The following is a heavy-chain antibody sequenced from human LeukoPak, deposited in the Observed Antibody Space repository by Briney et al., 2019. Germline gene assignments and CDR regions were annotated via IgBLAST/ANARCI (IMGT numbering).Heavy chain of an antibody. D-gene: IGHD1-26*01. J-gene: IGHJ5*02. CDR3: ARGTTPSYWEGGWFDP. CDR1: GGSFSGYY. V-gene: IGHV4-34*09. Sequence: SETLSLTCAVYGGSFSGYYWSWIRQPPGKGLEWIGYIYYSGSTYYNPSLKSRVTISVDTSKNQFSLKLSSVTAADTAVHYCARGTTPSYWEGGWFDPWGQGTLVTVSS. CDR2: IYYSGST.